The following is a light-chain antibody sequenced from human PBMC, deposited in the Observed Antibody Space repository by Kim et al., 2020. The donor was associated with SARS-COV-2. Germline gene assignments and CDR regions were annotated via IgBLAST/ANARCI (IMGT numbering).Light chain of an antibody. Sequence: GQRVTISCSGSSSNIGSNTVNWYQQLPGTAPNLLIYNNNQRPSGVPDRFSGSKSDTSASLAISGLQSEDEGVYSCAAWDDSLNGVVFGGGTKVTVL. J-gene: IGLJ2*01. CDR3: AAWDDSLNGVV. CDR2: NNN. CDR1: SSNIGSNT. V-gene: IGLV1-44*01.